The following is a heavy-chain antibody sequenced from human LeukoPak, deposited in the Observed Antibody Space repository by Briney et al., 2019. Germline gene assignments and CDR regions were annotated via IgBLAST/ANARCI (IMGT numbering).Heavy chain of an antibody. CDR1: GGSFSGYY. CDR3: ARGFPRLNYDSSGYSDY. V-gene: IGHV4-34*01. Sequence: SETLSLTCAVYGGSFSGYYWNWIRQPPGKGLEWIGEINHSGSTNYNPSLKSRVTISVDTSKNQFSLKLSSVTAADTAVYYCARGFPRLNYDSSGYSDYWGQGTLVTVSS. CDR2: INHSGST. D-gene: IGHD3-22*01. J-gene: IGHJ4*02.